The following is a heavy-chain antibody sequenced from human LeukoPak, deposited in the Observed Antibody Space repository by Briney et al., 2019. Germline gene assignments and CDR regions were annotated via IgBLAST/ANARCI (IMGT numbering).Heavy chain of an antibody. CDR2: IYYSGST. V-gene: IGHV4-39*01. D-gene: IGHD1-26*01. J-gene: IGHJ4*02. Sequence: EASETLSLTCTVSGGSISSSSYYWGWIRQPPGKGLEWIGSIYYSGSTYYNPSLKSRLTISVDTSKNQFSLKLSSVTATNTAVYYCARASRRVGPMDYWGQGTLVTVSS. CDR3: ARASRRVGPMDY. CDR1: GGSISSSSYY.